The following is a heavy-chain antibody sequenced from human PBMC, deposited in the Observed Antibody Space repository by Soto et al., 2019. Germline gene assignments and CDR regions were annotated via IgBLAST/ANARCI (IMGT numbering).Heavy chain of an antibody. CDR3: ARDPRKTRGWHFDL. D-gene: IGHD3-10*01. J-gene: IGHJ2*01. CDR2: VYLNGDT. CDR1: GGSINTSNYY. V-gene: IGHV4-31*03. Sequence: QVQLLESGPGLVKPSQTLSLTCTLSGGSINTSNYYWSWIRQHPVKGLEWIGYVYLNGDTYYNPSFESRVLISVDTSANQFSLKLTSVTAADTAVYYCARDPRKTRGWHFDLWGRGTLVTVSS.